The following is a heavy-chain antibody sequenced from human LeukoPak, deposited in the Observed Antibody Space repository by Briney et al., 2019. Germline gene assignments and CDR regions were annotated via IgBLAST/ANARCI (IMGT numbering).Heavy chain of an antibody. V-gene: IGHV1-2*02. CDR1: GYTFTSYY. CDR2: INPNSGGT. J-gene: IGHJ4*02. D-gene: IGHD2-2*01. Sequence: ASVKVSCKASGYTFTSYYMHWVRQAPGQGLEWMGWINPNSGGTNYAQKFQGRVTMTRDTSISTAYMELSRLRSDDTAVYYCAREVSDIVVVPAASNEVGVDYWGQGTLVTVSS. CDR3: AREVSDIVVVPAASNEVGVDY.